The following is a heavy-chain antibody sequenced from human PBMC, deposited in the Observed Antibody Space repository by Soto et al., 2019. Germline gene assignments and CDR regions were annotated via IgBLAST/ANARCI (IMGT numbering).Heavy chain of an antibody. CDR2: VGGSDDDK. J-gene: IGHJ3*02. V-gene: IGHV3-23*01. CDR1: GFTFSDYA. Sequence: EVQLLESGGGVVQPGGSLRLSCAASGFTFSDYAMSWVRQTPGKGLQWVSGVGGSDDDKHYADSVRGRFIVSRDNSKNTLDLQLNSLRADDTAIYYCAKDATSFNGVWDPFAMWGQGKEVTVSS. CDR3: AKDATSFNGVWDPFAM. D-gene: IGHD2-8*01.